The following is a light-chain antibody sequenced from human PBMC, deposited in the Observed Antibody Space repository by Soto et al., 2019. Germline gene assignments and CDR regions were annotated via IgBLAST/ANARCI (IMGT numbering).Light chain of an antibody. CDR2: GDN. Sequence: QSVLTQPPSVSGAPGQRVAISCTGSSSNIGAEYDVHWYQQLPGTAPKRLIYGDNNRPSGVPDRFSGSRSGTSASLAISGLQSEDEADYYCATWDDSLNGPVFGGGTQLTVL. CDR3: ATWDDSLNGPV. V-gene: IGLV1-40*01. J-gene: IGLJ7*01. CDR1: SSNIGAEYD.